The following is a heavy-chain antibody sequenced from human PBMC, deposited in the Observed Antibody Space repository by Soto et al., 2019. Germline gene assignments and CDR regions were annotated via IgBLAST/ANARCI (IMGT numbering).Heavy chain of an antibody. CDR1: GGSISSGGYY. V-gene: IGHV4-31*03. Sequence: SETLSLTCTVSGGSISSGGYYWSWIRQHPGKGLEWIGYIYYSWSTYYNPSLKSRVTISVDTSKNQFYLKLSTVTAADTAVYYCARGGGYSYGYLLAADPTYDYWGQGTLVTVSS. CDR3: ARGGGYSYGYLLAADPTYDY. J-gene: IGHJ4*02. D-gene: IGHD5-18*01. CDR2: IYYSWST.